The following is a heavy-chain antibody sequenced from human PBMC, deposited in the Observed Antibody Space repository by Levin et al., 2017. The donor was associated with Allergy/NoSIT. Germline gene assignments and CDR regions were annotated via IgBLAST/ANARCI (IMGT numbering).Heavy chain of an antibody. J-gene: IGHJ6*02. CDR1: GFTFSSYW. D-gene: IGHD6-13*01. CDR3: ARVLAAAGNYYYYGMDV. CDR2: INSDGSST. V-gene: IGHV3-74*01. Sequence: SCAASGFTFSSYWMHWVRQAPGKGLVWVSRINSDGSSTSYADSVKGRFTISRDNAKNTLYLQMNSLRAEDTAVYYCARVLAAAGNYYYYGMDVWGQGTTVTVSS.